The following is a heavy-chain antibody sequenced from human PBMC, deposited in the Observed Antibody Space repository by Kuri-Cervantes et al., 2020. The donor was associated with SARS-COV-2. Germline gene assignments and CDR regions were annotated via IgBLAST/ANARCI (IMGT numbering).Heavy chain of an antibody. CDR2: INHSGST. V-gene: IGHV4-34*01. CDR3: ASHKYSSSSYFDY. J-gene: IGHJ4*02. CDR1: GGSFSGYY. D-gene: IGHD6-6*01. Sequence: SETLSLTCAVYGGSFSGYYWSWIRQPPGKGLEWIGEINHSGSTNYNPSLKSRVTISVDTSKNQFSLKLSSVTAADTAVYYCASHKYSSSSYFDYWDQGTLVTVSS.